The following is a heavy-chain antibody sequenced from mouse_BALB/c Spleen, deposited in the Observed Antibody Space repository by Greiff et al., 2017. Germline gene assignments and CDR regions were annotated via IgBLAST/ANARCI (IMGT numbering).Heavy chain of an antibody. D-gene: IGHD2-3*01. CDR2: INSNGGST. Sequence: EVKLMESGGGLVQPGGSLKLSCAASGFTFSSYGMSWVRQTPDKRLELVATINSNGGSTYYPDSVKGRFTISRDNAKNTLYLQMSSLKSEDTAMYYCAREDDGFHAMDYWGQGTTLTVSS. V-gene: IGHV5-6-3*01. J-gene: IGHJ2*01. CDR1: GFTFSSYG. CDR3: AREDDGFHAMDY.